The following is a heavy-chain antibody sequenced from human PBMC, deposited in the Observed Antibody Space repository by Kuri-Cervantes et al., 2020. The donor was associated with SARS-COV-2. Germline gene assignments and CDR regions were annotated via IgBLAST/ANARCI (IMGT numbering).Heavy chain of an antibody. CDR2: IYYSGST. Sequence: SETLSLTCAVYGGSFSGYYWSWIRQPPGKGLEWIGYIYYSGSTNYNPSLKSRVTISLDTSKNQFSLKLSSVTAADTAGYYCARRHSSGWYQGHYYMDVWGKGTTVTVSS. CDR1: GGSFSGYY. D-gene: IGHD6-19*01. J-gene: IGHJ6*03. CDR3: ARRHSSGWYQGHYYMDV. V-gene: IGHV4-59*01.